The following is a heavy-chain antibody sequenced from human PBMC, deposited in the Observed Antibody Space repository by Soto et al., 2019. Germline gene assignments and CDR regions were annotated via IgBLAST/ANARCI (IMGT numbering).Heavy chain of an antibody. D-gene: IGHD2-21*02. V-gene: IGHV4-59*01. CDR2: IYYSGST. Sequence: SETLSLTCTVSGGSISSYYWSWIRQPPGKGLEWIGYIYYSGSTNYNPSLKSRVTISVDTSKNQFSLKLSSVTAADTAVYYCARNVVTSYYYYMDVWGKGTTVTVSS. CDR3: ARNVVTSYYYYMDV. CDR1: GGSISSYY. J-gene: IGHJ6*03.